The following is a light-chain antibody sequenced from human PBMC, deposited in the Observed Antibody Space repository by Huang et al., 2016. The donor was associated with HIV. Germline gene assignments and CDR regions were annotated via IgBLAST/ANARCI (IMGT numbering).Light chain of an antibody. CDR3: QQYGSSPGLT. Sequence: EIVLTQSPGTLSLSPGERATLSCRASQSVSSSYLAWYQQKPGQAPRRLIYGASSRGTCIPDRFSGSGSGTDFTLTISRLEPEDFAVYYCQQYGSSPGLTFGGGTKVEIK. J-gene: IGKJ4*01. CDR1: QSVSSSY. CDR2: GAS. V-gene: IGKV3-20*01.